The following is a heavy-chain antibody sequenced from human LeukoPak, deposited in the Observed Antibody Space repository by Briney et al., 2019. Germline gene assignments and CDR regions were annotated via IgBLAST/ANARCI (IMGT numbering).Heavy chain of an antibody. CDR2: IYYSGST. CDR3: ARILARDDSSTGYFDY. J-gene: IGHJ4*02. Sequence: SETLSLTCTVSGGSISSSSYYWGWIRPPPGKGLEWFGSIYYSGSTYYNPSLKSRVTISVDTSKNQFSLKLSSVTAADTAVYYCARILARDDSSTGYFDYWGQGTLVTVSS. D-gene: IGHD3-22*01. V-gene: IGHV4-39*01. CDR1: GGSISSSSYY.